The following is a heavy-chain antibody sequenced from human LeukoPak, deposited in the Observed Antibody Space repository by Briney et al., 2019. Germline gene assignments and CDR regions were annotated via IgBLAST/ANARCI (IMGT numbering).Heavy chain of an antibody. CDR1: GDSIRSYY. Sequence: SETLSLTCTVSGDSIRSYYWSWIRQPPGKGLEWIGYIYYSGSTKYNPSLQSRVTMSVDTSKNQFSLILSSVTAADTAVYFCGRHVDYYYYGMDVWGQGTTVTVSS. V-gene: IGHV4-59*08. CDR3: GRHVDYYYYGMDV. CDR2: IYYSGST. J-gene: IGHJ6*02.